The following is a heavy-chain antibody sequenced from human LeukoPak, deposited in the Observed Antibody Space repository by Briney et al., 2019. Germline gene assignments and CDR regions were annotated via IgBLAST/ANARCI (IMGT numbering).Heavy chain of an antibody. J-gene: IGHJ4*02. V-gene: IGHV4-39*01. CDR3: ASLRTGDSDY. D-gene: IGHD3-10*01. CDR1: GGSISSSNYY. Sequence: PSETLSLTCTVSGGSISSSNYYWGWIRQPPGKGLEWIGNIYYSGSTYYNPSFKSRLTISVDTSKNQFSLKLSSVTAADTAVYYCASLRTGDSDYWGQGALVTVSS. CDR2: IYYSGST.